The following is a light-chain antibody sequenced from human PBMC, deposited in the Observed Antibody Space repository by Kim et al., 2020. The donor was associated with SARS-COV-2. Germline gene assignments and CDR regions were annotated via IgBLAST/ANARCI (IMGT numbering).Light chain of an antibody. V-gene: IGKV3D-15*01. CDR3: QQYNHWLWT. Sequence: GSPGERVTLSSKASRSLTGKLAWYKHKLGQAPRLLIYRVSSRATSVPERFSGSGSGTEFTLTITGLQSEDVAIYYCQQYNHWLWTFVQGTKVDIK. CDR2: RVS. CDR1: RSLTGK. J-gene: IGKJ1*01.